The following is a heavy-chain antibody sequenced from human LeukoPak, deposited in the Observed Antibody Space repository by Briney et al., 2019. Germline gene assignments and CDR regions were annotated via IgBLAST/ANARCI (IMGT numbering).Heavy chain of an antibody. CDR1: GYTFTGYY. Sequence: GASVKVSCKASGYTFTGYYMHWVRQAPGQGLEWMGWINPNSGGTDYAQKFQGRVTMTRDTSISTAYMELSRLRSDDTAVYYCARAVGYSYGFDYWGQGTLVTASS. V-gene: IGHV1-2*02. D-gene: IGHD5-18*01. J-gene: IGHJ4*02. CDR3: ARAVGYSYGFDY. CDR2: INPNSGGT.